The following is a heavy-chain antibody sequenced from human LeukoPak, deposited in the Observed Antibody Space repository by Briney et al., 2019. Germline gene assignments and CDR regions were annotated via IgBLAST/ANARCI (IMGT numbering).Heavy chain of an antibody. Sequence: SVKVSCKASGGTFSSYAISWVRQAPGQGLEWMGGIIPIFGTANYAQKFQGRVTITADESTSTAYMELSSLRSEDTAVYYCARDRVKDYDFWSGYPEAFDIWGQGTMVTVSS. J-gene: IGHJ3*02. CDR1: GGTFSSYA. CDR3: ARDRVKDYDFWSGYPEAFDI. CDR2: IIPIFGTA. V-gene: IGHV1-69*13. D-gene: IGHD3-3*01.